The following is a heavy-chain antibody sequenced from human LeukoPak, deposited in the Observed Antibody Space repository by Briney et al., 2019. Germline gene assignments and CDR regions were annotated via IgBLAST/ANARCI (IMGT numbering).Heavy chain of an antibody. CDR1: GFTFSNYW. J-gene: IGHJ5*02. D-gene: IGHD1-20*01. CDR3: AHVAYNWNPGSA. V-gene: IGHV3-7*01. Sequence: GGSLRLSCATSGFTFSNYWMSWVRQVPGKGLEWVASISQDGSAKTYLDSVKGRFTISRDNAKNSLYLQMNSLRGDDTAVYYCAHVAYNWNPGSAWGRGTLVTVSS. CDR2: ISQDGSAK.